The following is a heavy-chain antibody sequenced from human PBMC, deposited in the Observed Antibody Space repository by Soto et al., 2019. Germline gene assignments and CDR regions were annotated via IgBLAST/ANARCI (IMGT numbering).Heavy chain of an antibody. D-gene: IGHD3-22*01. J-gene: IGHJ4*02. CDR3: ASDSSGYVGHDY. CDR2: IYSGGST. CDR1: GFTVSSNY. V-gene: IGHV3-53*01. Sequence: EVQLVESGGGLIQPGGSLRLSCVVSGFTVSSNYMTWVRQAPGKGLEWVSIIYSGGSTYYADSVKGRFTISRDNSKNTLYLQMNSLRADDTAVYYCASDSSGYVGHDYWGQGTLVTVSS.